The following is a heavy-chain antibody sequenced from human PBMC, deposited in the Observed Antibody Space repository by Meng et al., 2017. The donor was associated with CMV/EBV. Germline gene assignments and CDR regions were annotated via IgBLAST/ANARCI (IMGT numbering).Heavy chain of an antibody. CDR1: GGSISSSSYY. V-gene: IGHV4-39*07. J-gene: IGHJ6*02. CDR2: IYYSGST. CDR3: ATSSYDYVWGSYRSGDYYGMDV. Sequence: ESLKISCTVSGGSISSSSYYWGWSRQPPGKGLEWIGSIYYSGSTYYNPSLKSRVTISVDTSKNQFSLKLSSVTAADTAVYYCATSSYDYVWGSYRSGDYYGMDVWGQGTTVTVSS. D-gene: IGHD3-16*02.